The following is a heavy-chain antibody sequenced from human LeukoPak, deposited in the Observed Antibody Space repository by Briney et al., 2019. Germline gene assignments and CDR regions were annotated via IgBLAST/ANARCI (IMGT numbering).Heavy chain of an antibody. Sequence: KPGGSLRLSCAASGLTFSSYSMNWVRQAPGKGLEWVSSISRSSSYIYYADSVKGRFTISRDNAKNSLYLQMNSLRAEDTAVYYCARVGSVVVVADTNWFDPWGQGTLVTVSS. CDR1: GLTFSSYS. J-gene: IGHJ5*02. D-gene: IGHD2-15*01. V-gene: IGHV3-21*01. CDR2: ISRSSSYI. CDR3: ARVGSVVVVADTNWFDP.